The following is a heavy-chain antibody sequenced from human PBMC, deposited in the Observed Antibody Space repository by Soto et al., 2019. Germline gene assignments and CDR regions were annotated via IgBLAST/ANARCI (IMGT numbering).Heavy chain of an antibody. V-gene: IGHV3-73*01. CDR1: GFTFSGSA. D-gene: IGHD4-17*01. J-gene: IGHJ4*02. Sequence: EVQLVESGGGLVQPGGSLKLSCAASGFTFSGSAMHWVRQASGKGLEWVGRIRSKANSYATAYAASVKGRFTISRDDSKNTAYLQMNRLKTEDTAVYYCTRLSYGDYGDLDYWGQGTLVTVSS. CDR2: IRSKANSYAT. CDR3: TRLSYGDYGDLDY.